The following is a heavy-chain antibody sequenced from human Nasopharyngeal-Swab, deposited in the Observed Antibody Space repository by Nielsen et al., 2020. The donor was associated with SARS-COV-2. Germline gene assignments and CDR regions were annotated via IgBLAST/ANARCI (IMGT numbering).Heavy chain of an antibody. Sequence: ERQATGQGVEWMGWISAYNGNTNYAQKLQGRVIMTTDTSTGTAYMELRSLRSDDTAVYYCARAGDRFGELLFFDYWGQGNLVTVSS. V-gene: IGHV1-18*01. CDR3: ARAGDRFGELLFFDY. J-gene: IGHJ4*02. CDR2: ISAYNGNT. D-gene: IGHD3-10*01.